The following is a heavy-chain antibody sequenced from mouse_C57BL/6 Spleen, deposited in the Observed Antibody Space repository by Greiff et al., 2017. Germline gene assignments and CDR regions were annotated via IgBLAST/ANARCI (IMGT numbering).Heavy chain of an antibody. CDR3: ARTITTVVASNAMDY. CDR1: GYTFTSYT. J-gene: IGHJ4*01. D-gene: IGHD1-1*01. Sequence: QVHVKQSGAELARPGASVKMSCKASGYTFTSYTMHWVKQRPGQGLEWIGYINPSSGYTKYNQKFKDKATLTADKSSSTAYMQLSSLTSEDSAVYYCARTITTVVASNAMDYWGQGTSVTVSS. V-gene: IGHV1-4*01. CDR2: INPSSGYT.